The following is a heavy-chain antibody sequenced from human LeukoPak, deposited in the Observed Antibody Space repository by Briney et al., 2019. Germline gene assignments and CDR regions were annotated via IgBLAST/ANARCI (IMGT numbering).Heavy chain of an antibody. J-gene: IGHJ4*02. CDR3: ARQKSTRYCSSTSCYHFDY. CDR1: GYSFTSYW. Sequence: GESLKISCKASGYSFTSYWLGWVRQMPGKGLEWMGIIYPGDSDTRYSPSFQGQVTISADKSISTAYLQWSSLKASDTAMYYCARQKSTRYCSSTSCYHFDYWGQGTLVTVSS. CDR2: IYPGDSDT. D-gene: IGHD2-2*01. V-gene: IGHV5-51*01.